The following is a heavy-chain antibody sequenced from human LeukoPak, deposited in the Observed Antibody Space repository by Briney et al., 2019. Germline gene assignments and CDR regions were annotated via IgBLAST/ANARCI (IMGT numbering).Heavy chain of an antibody. V-gene: IGHV3-23*01. CDR2: ISGGGDK. Sequence: GGSLRLSCAASGFTFSTYAMSWVRQAPGKGLEWVTTISGGGDKQYADHVKGRFTISRDNSKSTLYLQMNSLRAEDTAVYYCAKDRRGNWNYVGAFDIWGQGTMVTVSS. D-gene: IGHD1-7*01. J-gene: IGHJ3*02. CDR3: AKDRRGNWNYVGAFDI. CDR1: GFTFSTYA.